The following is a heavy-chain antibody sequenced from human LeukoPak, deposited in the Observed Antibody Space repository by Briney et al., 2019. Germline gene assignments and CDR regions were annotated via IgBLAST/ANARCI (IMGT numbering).Heavy chain of an antibody. J-gene: IGHJ4*02. CDR2: INHSGST. V-gene: IGHV4-34*01. CDR3: ARVYFPYYDILTGYPFGDYFDY. Sequence: SETLSLTCAVYGGSFSGYYWSWIRQPLGKGLEWIGEINHSGSTNYNPSLKSRVTISVDTSKNQFSLKLSSVTAADTAVYYCARVYFPYYDILTGYPFGDYFDYWGQGTLVTVSS. D-gene: IGHD3-9*01. CDR1: GGSFSGYY.